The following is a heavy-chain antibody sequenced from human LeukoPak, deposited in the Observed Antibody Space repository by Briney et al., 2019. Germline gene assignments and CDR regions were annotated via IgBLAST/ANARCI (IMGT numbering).Heavy chain of an antibody. CDR1: GGSISSSSYY. D-gene: IGHD5-24*01. V-gene: IGHV4-39*01. J-gene: IGHJ4*02. CDR3: ARHADASNPFW. CDR2: IDYSGST. Sequence: KPSETLSLTCTVSGGSISSSSYYWGWIRQSPGTGLAWIGLIDYSGSTYCNPSLKSRVTIFVDTSKNQFSLRLSSVTATDTAVYYCARHADASNPFWWGQGTLVTVSS.